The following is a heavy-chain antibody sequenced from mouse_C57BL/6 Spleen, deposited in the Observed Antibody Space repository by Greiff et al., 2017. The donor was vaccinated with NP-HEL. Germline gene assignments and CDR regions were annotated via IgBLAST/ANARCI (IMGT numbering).Heavy chain of an antibody. J-gene: IGHJ2*01. CDR3: TREGLLRGYFDY. V-gene: IGHV5-9-1*02. Sequence: EVQLVESGEGLVKPGGSLKLSCAASGFTFSSYAMSWVRQTPEKRLEWVAYISSGGDYIYYADTVKGRFTISRDNARNTLYLQMSSLKSEDTAMYYCTREGLLRGYFDYWGQGTTLTVSS. D-gene: IGHD2-3*01. CDR2: ISSGGDYI. CDR1: GFTFSSYA.